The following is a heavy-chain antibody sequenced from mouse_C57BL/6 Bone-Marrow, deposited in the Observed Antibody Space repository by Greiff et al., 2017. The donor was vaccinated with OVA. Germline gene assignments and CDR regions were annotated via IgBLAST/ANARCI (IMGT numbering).Heavy chain of an antibody. CDR1: GFTFSSYG. CDR2: ISSGGSYT. J-gene: IGHJ2*01. CDR3: ARHYYGSSYY. D-gene: IGHD1-1*01. Sequence: DVMLVESGGDLVKPGGSLKLSCAASGFTFSSYGMSWVRQTPDKRLEWVATISSGGSYTYYPDSVKGRFTISRDNAKNTLYLQMSSLKSEDKAMYYCARHYYGSSYYWGQGTTLTVSS. V-gene: IGHV5-6*02.